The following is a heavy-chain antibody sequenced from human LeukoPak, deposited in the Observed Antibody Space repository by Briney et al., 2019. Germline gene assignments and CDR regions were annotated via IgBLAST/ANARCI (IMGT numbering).Heavy chain of an antibody. D-gene: IGHD2-15*01. J-gene: IGHJ4*02. Sequence: QPGGSLRLPCAASGFTLSSYAMSWVRQAPGKGLEWVSAISDTGNTYHADSVKGRFTISRDSSKNTLFLQMNRLRPEDAAVYYCAKAPVTTCRGAFCYPFDYWGLGTLVTVSS. CDR2: ISDTGNT. CDR3: AKAPVTTCRGAFCYPFDY. V-gene: IGHV3-23*01. CDR1: GFTLSSYA.